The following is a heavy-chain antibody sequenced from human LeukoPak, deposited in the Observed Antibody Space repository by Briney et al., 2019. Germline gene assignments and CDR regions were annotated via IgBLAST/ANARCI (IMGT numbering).Heavy chain of an antibody. CDR2: IYYSGST. Sequence: SETLSLTCTVSGGSISSGGYYWSWIRQHPGKGLEWIGYIYYSGSTYYNPSLKSRVTISVDTSKNQFSLKLSSVTAADTAVYYCARHDYGGNSFDYWGQGTLVTVSS. V-gene: IGHV4-31*03. CDR3: ARHDYGGNSFDY. J-gene: IGHJ4*02. D-gene: IGHD4-23*01. CDR1: GGSISSGGYY.